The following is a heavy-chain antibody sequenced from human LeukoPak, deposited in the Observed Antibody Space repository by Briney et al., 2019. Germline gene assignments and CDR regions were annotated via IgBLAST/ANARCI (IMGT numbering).Heavy chain of an antibody. D-gene: IGHD6-13*01. CDR2: ISYDGSVE. CDR1: GFTFSNYA. J-gene: IGHJ4*02. CDR3: ARALGSSWDSSLDS. V-gene: IGHV3-30*04. Sequence: GGSLRLSCAASGFTFSNYALHWVRQAPGKGLEWVALISYDGSVEKNAASVKGRFTISRDNSKNTLYLQMNSLRTEDTAVYYCARALGSSWDSSLDSWGQGTLVPVSS.